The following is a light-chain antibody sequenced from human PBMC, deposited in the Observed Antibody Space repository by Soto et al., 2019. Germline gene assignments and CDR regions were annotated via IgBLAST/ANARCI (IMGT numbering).Light chain of an antibody. CDR2: AAI. J-gene: IGKJ1*01. V-gene: IGKV1-39*01. CDR3: QQSYSSPWT. CDR1: QSITSY. Sequence: DIQMTQSPSSLSASVGDRVTITCRSSQSITSYLNWYQQKPGTAPKLLIYAAISLQSGVPSRFSGRGSGTDFTLTISSLQPKDFAAYYCQQSYSSPWTFGQGTKVEIK.